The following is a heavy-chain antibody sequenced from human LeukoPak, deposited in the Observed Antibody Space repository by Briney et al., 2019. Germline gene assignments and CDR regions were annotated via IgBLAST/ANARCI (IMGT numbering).Heavy chain of an antibody. V-gene: IGHV1-3*01. J-gene: IGHJ4*02. CDR1: GYTFTSYA. D-gene: IGHD4-17*01. CDR2: INAGNGNT. CDR3: ARRRENDYGDYTIDY. Sequence: ASVTVSCKASGYTFTSYAMHWVRQAPGQRLEWMGWINAGNGNTKYSQKFQGRVTITRDTSASTAYMELSSLRSEDTAVYYCARRRENDYGDYTIDYWGQGTLVTVSS.